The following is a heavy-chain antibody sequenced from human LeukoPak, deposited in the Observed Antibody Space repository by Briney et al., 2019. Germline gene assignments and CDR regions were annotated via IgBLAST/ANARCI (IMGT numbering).Heavy chain of an antibody. CDR3: AKRWELPDDAFDI. V-gene: IGHV3-7*01. CDR1: GFTFNSYY. J-gene: IGHJ3*02. D-gene: IGHD1-26*01. Sequence: GGSLRLSCAASGFTFNSYYMSWVRQAPGKGLEWVAHIKGDGSEKYYVDSVKGRFTISRDNAKNSLYLQMNSLRAEDTAVYYCAKRWELPDDAFDIWGQGTMVTVSS. CDR2: IKGDGSEK.